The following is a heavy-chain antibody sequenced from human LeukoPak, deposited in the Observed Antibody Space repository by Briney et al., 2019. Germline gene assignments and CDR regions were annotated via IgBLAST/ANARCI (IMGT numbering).Heavy chain of an antibody. D-gene: IGHD2-15*01. CDR2: IYSSVST. CDR3: ARQRCSGNTCYRVDQLYYMDV. CDR1: GDSINDHY. Sequence: PSETLSLTCTVSGDSINDHYWSWIRQPPGEGLEWIGYIYSSVSTNYNPSLKSRVTISIDTSKSQFSLKLTSVTAADTGVYYCARQRCSGNTCYRVDQLYYMDVWGKGPRSPSP. J-gene: IGHJ6*03. V-gene: IGHV4-4*09.